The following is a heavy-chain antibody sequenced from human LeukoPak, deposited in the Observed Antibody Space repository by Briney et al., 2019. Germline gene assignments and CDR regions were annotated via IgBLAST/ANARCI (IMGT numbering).Heavy chain of an antibody. Sequence: PGGSLRLSCTTSGFIFSTYAMTWVRQAPGKGLEWVSAMGGSGDSAKYAASVKGRFTMSRDNSKNTVYLQMNSLRAEDTAVYYCAKDWSADYWGQGTLVTVSS. CDR3: AKDWSADY. CDR2: MGGSGDSA. J-gene: IGHJ4*02. V-gene: IGHV3-23*01. CDR1: GFIFSTYA.